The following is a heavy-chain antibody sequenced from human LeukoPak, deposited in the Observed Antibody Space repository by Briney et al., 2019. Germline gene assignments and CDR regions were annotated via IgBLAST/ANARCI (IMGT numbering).Heavy chain of an antibody. CDR1: GGSFRSYY. J-gene: IGHJ4*02. Sequence: SETLSLTCTVSGGSFRSYYCTWIRQTPGKGLEWIGHIYYSGNPTYNPSLKSRFTISVDPSKNQVALKVKSVTTEDTAVYYCASERGYAYGFDSWGQGTRVTVSP. D-gene: IGHD5-18*01. CDR2: IYYSGNP. CDR3: ASERGYAYGFDS. V-gene: IGHV4-59*01.